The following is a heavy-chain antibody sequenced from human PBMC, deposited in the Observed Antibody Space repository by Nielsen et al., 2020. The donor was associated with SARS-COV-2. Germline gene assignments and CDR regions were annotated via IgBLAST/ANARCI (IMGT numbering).Heavy chain of an antibody. CDR2: ISYDGSNK. V-gene: IGHV3-30*03. CDR3: ARELTPLYGMDV. Sequence: GGSLRLSCAASGFTFSSYGMHWVRQAPGKGLEWVAVISYDGSNKYYADSVKGRFTISRDNSKNTLYLQMNSLRAEDTAVYYCARELTPLYGMDVWGQGTTVTVSS. J-gene: IGHJ6*02. CDR1: GFTFSSYG. D-gene: IGHD3-16*01.